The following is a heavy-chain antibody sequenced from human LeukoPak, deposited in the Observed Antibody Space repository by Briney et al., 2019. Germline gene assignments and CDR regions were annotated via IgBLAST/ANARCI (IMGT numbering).Heavy chain of an antibody. CDR2: MSGSSNYI. D-gene: IGHD4-23*01. J-gene: IGHJ4*02. Sequence: PGGSLRLSCAASGFAFSSYSMNWVRQAPGKGLEWVSFMSGSSNYIYYADSVKGRFTISRDNAKNSLYLQMNSLRAEDTAVYYCARDSYYGGTQDYWGQGTLVTVSS. CDR1: GFAFSSYS. CDR3: ARDSYYGGTQDY. V-gene: IGHV3-21*01.